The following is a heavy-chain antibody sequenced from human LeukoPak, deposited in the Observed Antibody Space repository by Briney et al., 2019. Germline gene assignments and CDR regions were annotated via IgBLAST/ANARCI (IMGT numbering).Heavy chain of an antibody. V-gene: IGHV4-4*07. Sequence: SETLSLTCTVSGGSNSSYFWNWIRQPAAKGLAWIGRIYTSGSTDYNPSLKSRVTMSIDTSKNQFSLKLTSVTAADTAVYYCARVYCSSTNCQWAFDYWGQGTLVTVSS. D-gene: IGHD2-2*01. CDR2: IYTSGST. CDR1: GGSNSSYF. CDR3: ARVYCSSTNCQWAFDY. J-gene: IGHJ4*02.